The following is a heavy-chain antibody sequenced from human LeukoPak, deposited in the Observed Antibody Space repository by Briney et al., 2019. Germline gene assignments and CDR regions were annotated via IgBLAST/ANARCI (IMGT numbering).Heavy chain of an antibody. CDR3: ARDGTPENFDY. V-gene: IGHV4-39*07. J-gene: IGHJ4*02. Sequence: SQSLSLTCTVSGGSISSSSYYWGWIRQPPGKGLEWIGSIYYSGSTYYNPSLKSRVTISVDTSKNQFSLKLSPVTAADTAVYYCARDGTPENFDYWGQGTLVTVSS. CDR2: IYYSGST. D-gene: IGHD1-1*01. CDR1: GGSISSSSYY.